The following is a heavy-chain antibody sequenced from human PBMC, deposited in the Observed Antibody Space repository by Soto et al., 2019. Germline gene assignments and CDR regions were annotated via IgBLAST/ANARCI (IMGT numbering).Heavy chain of an antibody. Sequence: QVQLVQSGAEVKKPGASVKVSCKASGYTFTTFDINWVRQATGQGLEWVGWMNPNSGNTGYAQKFQGRVNVPRNTSISTAYMELGSLKSEDTAVYFCARDHCTTTNCYASIYYYGMDVWGQGTTVTVSS. D-gene: IGHD2-2*01. CDR2: MNPNSGNT. J-gene: IGHJ6*02. CDR3: ARDHCTTTNCYASIYYYGMDV. CDR1: GYTFTTFD. V-gene: IGHV1-8*01.